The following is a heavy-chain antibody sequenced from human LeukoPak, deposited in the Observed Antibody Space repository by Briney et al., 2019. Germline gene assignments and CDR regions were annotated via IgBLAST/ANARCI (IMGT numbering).Heavy chain of an antibody. D-gene: IGHD4-17*01. J-gene: IGHJ4*02. CDR1: GFTFNNYW. CDR2: IKRDGNEK. Sequence: PGGSLRLSCAASGFTFNNYWMSWVRQAPGKGLEWVANIKRDGNEKYYVDSVKGRFTISRDNAKNSLYLQMNSLRAEDTALYCCARDLRVYGDYVPQFDYWGQGTLVTVSS. CDR3: ARDLRVYGDYVPQFDY. V-gene: IGHV3-7*01.